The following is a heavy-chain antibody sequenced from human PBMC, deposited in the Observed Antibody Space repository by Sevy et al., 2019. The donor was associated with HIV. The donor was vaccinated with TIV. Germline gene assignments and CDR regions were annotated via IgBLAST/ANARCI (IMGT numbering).Heavy chain of an antibody. CDR1: GFTFSSYA. Sequence: GGSLRLSCAASGFTFSSYAMSWVRQAPGKGLEWDSAISGSGGSTYYADSVKGRFTISRDNSKNTLYLQMNSLRAEDTAVYYCAKLTSMVVTAKFDYWGQGTLVTVSS. CDR2: ISGSGGST. V-gene: IGHV3-23*01. J-gene: IGHJ4*02. CDR3: AKLTSMVVTAKFDY. D-gene: IGHD2-21*02.